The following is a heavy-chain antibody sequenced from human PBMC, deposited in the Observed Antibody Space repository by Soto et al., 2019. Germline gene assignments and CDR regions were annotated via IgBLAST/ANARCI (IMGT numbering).Heavy chain of an antibody. V-gene: IGHV1-46*01. J-gene: IGHJ5*02. CDR2: INPSGGST. D-gene: IGHD6-13*01. CDR1: GYTFTSYY. Sequence: QVQLVQSGAEVKKPGASVKVSCKASGYTFTSYYMHWVRQAPGQGLEWMGIINPSGGSTSYAQKFQGGVTMTRDTSTSTVYMELSSLRSEETAVYYCARATAAAGTSFNWFDPWGQGTLVTVSS. CDR3: ARATAAAGTSFNWFDP.